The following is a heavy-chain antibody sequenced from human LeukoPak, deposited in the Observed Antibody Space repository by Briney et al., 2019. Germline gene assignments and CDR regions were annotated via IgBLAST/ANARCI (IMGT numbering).Heavy chain of an antibody. J-gene: IGHJ4*02. Sequence: ASVKVSCKASGYTFTAYYLNWMRQAPGQGLEWMGWISPYSGATHYAQIFQGRVTMTRDTSITTAYMEVSSLRSDDSAVYFCARILTTATWDYWGQGTLVTVSS. CDR3: ARILTTATWDY. CDR1: GYTFTAYY. D-gene: IGHD4-17*01. CDR2: ISPYSGAT. V-gene: IGHV1-2*02.